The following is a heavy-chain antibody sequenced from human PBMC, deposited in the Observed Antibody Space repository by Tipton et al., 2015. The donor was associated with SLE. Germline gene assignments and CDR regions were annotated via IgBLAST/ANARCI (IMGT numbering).Heavy chain of an antibody. CDR1: GGSISESTYS. V-gene: IGHV4-31*03. Sequence: TLSLTCTVSGGSISESTYSWDWIRQAPGKGLEWIGYVFSSGTTYYNPSLQGRLSMSLDTSKNQLSLQLSSVTSADTAVYYCARYFYDSSGVCLFDLWGQGTLVTVSS. CDR2: VFSSGTT. J-gene: IGHJ4*02. CDR3: ARYFYDSSGVCLFDL. D-gene: IGHD3-22*01.